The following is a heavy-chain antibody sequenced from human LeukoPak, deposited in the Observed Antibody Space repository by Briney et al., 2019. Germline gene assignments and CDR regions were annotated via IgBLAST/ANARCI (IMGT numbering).Heavy chain of an antibody. CDR2: IYYSGST. CDR1: GVSISPKY. V-gene: IGHV4-59*12. D-gene: IGHD3-22*01. CDR3: ARAPGIMRGYWRFDY. Sequence: SETLSFTCTVSGVSISPKYWTWIRQPPGKGLEWIGYIYYSGSTNYNPSLTSRVTMSVDTSKNQFSLKLSSVTAADTAVYYCARAPGIMRGYWRFDYWGQGCLVTVSS. J-gene: IGHJ4*02.